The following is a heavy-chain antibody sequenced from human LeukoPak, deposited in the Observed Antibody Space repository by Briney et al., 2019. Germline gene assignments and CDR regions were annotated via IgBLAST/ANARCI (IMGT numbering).Heavy chain of an antibody. CDR3: ARDNYYDSSGYLDY. V-gene: IGHV3-30*03. CDR1: GFTFSSYG. J-gene: IGHJ4*02. D-gene: IGHD3-22*01. Sequence: PGRSLRLSCAASGFTFSSYGMHWVRQAPGKGLEWVAVISYDGSNKYYADSVKGRFTISRDNSKNTLYLQMNSLRAEDTAVYYCARDNYYDSSGYLDYWGQGTLVTVSS. CDR2: ISYDGSNK.